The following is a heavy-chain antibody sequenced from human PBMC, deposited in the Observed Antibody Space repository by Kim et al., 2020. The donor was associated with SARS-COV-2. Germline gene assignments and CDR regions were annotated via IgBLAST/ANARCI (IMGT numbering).Heavy chain of an antibody. CDR3: AKVEEHTDYYYGMDV. CDR1: GFNFSSYG. V-gene: IGHV3-30*18. D-gene: IGHD2-21*01. J-gene: IGHJ6*02. Sequence: GGSLRLSCAASGFNFSSYGMHWVRQAPGKGLEWVAVISYDGSNKYYADSVKGRFTISRDNSKNTLYLQMNSLRAEDTAVYYCAKVEEHTDYYYGMDVWGQGTTVTVSS. CDR2: ISYDGSNK.